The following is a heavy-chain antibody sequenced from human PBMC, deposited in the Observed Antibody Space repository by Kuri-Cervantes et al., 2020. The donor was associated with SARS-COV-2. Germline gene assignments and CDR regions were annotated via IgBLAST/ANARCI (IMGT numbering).Heavy chain of an antibody. D-gene: IGHD3-3*01. V-gene: IGHV4-39*07. Sequence: GSLRLSCIVSGGSIDTSSFYWGWIRQSPGRGLEWIGSIYYSGSTYSAPSLESRVTISVDTSKNQFSLKLSSVTAADTAVYYCARTGPAIFGVVINPTFDYWGQGNLVNISS. J-gene: IGHJ4*01. CDR1: GGSIDTSSFY. CDR3: ARTGPAIFGVVINPTFDY. CDR2: IYYSGST.